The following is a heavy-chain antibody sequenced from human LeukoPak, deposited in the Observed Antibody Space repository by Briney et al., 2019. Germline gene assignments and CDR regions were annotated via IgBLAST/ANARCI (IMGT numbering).Heavy chain of an antibody. V-gene: IGHV3-48*01. J-gene: IGHJ4*02. Sequence: GGSLRLSCAASGFTFNTYTMNWVRQAPGKGLEWVSYISGSSGIIDYADSVRGRFTISRDNAKNSLYLQMNTLRAEDTAVYYCAKENPVGGTNYFDYWGQGTLVTVSS. D-gene: IGHD1-26*01. CDR1: GFTFNTYT. CDR3: AKENPVGGTNYFDY. CDR2: ISGSSGII.